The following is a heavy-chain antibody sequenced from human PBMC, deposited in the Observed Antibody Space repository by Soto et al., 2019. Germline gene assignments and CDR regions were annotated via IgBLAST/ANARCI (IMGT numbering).Heavy chain of an antibody. D-gene: IGHD1-26*01. V-gene: IGHV5-10-1*01. J-gene: IGHJ5*02. CDR2: IDPSDSYT. CDR1: GDSFTSYW. Sequence: GDSLKISCKGSGDSFTSYWISWVRQMPGKGLEWMGRIDPSDSYTNYSPSFQGHVTISADKSISTAYLQWSSLKASDTAMYYCASSPGGSYLNWFDPWGKGTLVTVSS. CDR3: ASSPGGSYLNWFDP.